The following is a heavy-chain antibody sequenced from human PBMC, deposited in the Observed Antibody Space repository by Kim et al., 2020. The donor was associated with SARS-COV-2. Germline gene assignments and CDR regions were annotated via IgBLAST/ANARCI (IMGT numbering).Heavy chain of an antibody. D-gene: IGHD6-13*01. Sequence: SVKVSCKASGGTFSSYAISWVRQAPGQGLEWMGRIIPILGIANYAQKFQGRVTITADKSTSTAYMELSSLRSEDTAVYYCAMIAAAGAGAQFGYWGQGTLVTVSS. V-gene: IGHV1-69*04. CDR1: GGTFSSYA. CDR2: IIPILGIA. J-gene: IGHJ4*02. CDR3: AMIAAAGAGAQFGY.